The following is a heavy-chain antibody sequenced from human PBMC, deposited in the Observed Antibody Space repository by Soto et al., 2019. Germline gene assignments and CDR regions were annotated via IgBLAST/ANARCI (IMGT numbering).Heavy chain of an antibody. CDR3: ARGYCTSSACHWNFDY. Sequence: GGSLRLSCAASGFTFSSYEMNWVRQAPGKGLEWVSDLTSTGSTRYYADSVKGRFTISRDNAKNSLYLQMNSLRAEDTAVYYCARGYCTSSACHWNFDYWGQGTLVTVSS. V-gene: IGHV3-48*03. CDR1: GFTFSSYE. D-gene: IGHD2-8*02. CDR2: LTSTGSTR. J-gene: IGHJ4*02.